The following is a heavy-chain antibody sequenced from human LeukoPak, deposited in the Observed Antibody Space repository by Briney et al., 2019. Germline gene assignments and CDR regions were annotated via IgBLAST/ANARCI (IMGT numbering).Heavy chain of an antibody. CDR2: ISARDGST. D-gene: IGHD3-3*01. CDR1: GFTFGIYA. J-gene: IGHJ4*02. CDR3: ASTPIIFGVVSKRTRIEDY. V-gene: IGHV3-23*01. Sequence: GGSLRLSCAASGFTFGIYAMSWVRQAPGQGLDWVSAISARDGSTYYADSVKGRFTISRDNSKNTLYLQMNSLRAEDTAVYYCASTPIIFGVVSKRTRIEDYWGQGTLVTVSS.